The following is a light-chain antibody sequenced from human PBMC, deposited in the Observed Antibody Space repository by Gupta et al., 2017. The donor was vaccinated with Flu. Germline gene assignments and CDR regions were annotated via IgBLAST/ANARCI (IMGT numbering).Light chain of an antibody. CDR1: QGISSY. J-gene: IGKJ3*01. Sequence: DIQLTQSPSFLSTSVGDRVTITCRARQGISSYLAWYQQKPGKAPKLLIYAASTLQSGVPSRFSGSGSGTEFTLTISSLQPEDFAAYYCQQLNSYPLFTFGHGTKVDIK. CDR3: QQLNSYPLFT. CDR2: AAS. V-gene: IGKV1-9*01.